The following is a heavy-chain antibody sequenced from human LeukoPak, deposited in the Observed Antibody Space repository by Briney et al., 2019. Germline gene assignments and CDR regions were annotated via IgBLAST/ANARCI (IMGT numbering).Heavy chain of an antibody. D-gene: IGHD3-22*01. J-gene: IGHJ1*01. CDR3: AKDPYITMIVVVLHFQH. CDR1: GFTFTGHS. V-gene: IGHV3-74*01. Sequence: GGSLRLSCVASGFTFTGHSMHWVRQAPGKGLVWVSRINSDGSSTSYADSVKGRLTISRDNSKNTLYLQMNSLRAEDTAVYYCAKDPYITMIVVVLHFQHWGQGTLVTVSS. CDR2: INSDGSST.